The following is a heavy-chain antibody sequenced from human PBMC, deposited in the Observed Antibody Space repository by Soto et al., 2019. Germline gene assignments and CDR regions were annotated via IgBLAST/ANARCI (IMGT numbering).Heavy chain of an antibody. Sequence: ESGGGVVQPGRSLRLSCAASGFTFSSYGMHWVRQAPGKGLEWVAVISYDGSNKYYADSVKGRFTISRDNSKNTLYLQMNSLRAEDTAVYYCAKDMSGYLNYWGQGTLVTVSS. CDR1: GFTFSSYG. J-gene: IGHJ4*02. CDR2: ISYDGSNK. D-gene: IGHD3-3*01. V-gene: IGHV3-30*18. CDR3: AKDMSGYLNY.